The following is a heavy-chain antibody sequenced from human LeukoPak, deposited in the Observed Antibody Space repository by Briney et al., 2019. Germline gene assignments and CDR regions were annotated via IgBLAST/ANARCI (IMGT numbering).Heavy chain of an antibody. Sequence: SETLSLTCTVSGGSISSSSYYWGWIRQPPGKGLEWIGSIYYSGSTYYNPSLKSRVTISVDMSKSQFSLRLTSVTAADTAVYYRARKNDFDIWGQGTLVTVSS. D-gene: IGHD2/OR15-2a*01. CDR2: IYYSGST. V-gene: IGHV4-39*07. J-gene: IGHJ3*02. CDR3: ARKNDFDI. CDR1: GGSISSSSYY.